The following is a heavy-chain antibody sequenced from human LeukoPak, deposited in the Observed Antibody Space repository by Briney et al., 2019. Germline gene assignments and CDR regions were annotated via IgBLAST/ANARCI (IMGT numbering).Heavy chain of an antibody. D-gene: IGHD4-23*01. CDR3: ARGGNSVAFDY. J-gene: IGHJ4*02. Sequence: TLSLTCTVSGGSISSGGYYWSWIRQHPGKGLEWIGYIYYSGSTYYNPSLKSRVTISVDTSKNQFSLKLSSVTAADTAVYYCARGGNSVAFDYWGQGTLVTVSS. CDR2: IYYSGST. CDR1: GGSISSGGYY. V-gene: IGHV4-31*03.